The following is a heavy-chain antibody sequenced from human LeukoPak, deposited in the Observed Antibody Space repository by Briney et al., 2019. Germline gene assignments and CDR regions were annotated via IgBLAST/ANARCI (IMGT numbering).Heavy chain of an antibody. Sequence: SETLSLTCAVYGGSFSGYYCCWICQRPRKGQEWIGESNHSGSTNYNPSLKSRVTISVDTSKNQFSLKLSSVTAADTAVYYCARYTYHDYVNPPYHFDPWGQGTLVTVSS. CDR1: GGSFSGYY. CDR2: SNHSGST. V-gene: IGHV4-34*01. J-gene: IGHJ5*02. D-gene: IGHD3-16*01. CDR3: ARYTYHDYVNPPYHFDP.